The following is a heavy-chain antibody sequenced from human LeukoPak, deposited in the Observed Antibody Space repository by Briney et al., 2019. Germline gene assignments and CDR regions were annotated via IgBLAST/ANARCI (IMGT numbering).Heavy chain of an antibody. D-gene: IGHD2-8*01. Sequence: PSETLSLTCTVSGSSISSSNYYWGWIRQPPGKGLEWIGSISYSGSTYYNPSLKSRVTISVDTSKKHFSLKLSSVTAADTAVYYCARRDLYCKNGLCYTPPFDFWGQGTLVIVS. J-gene: IGHJ4*02. CDR2: ISYSGST. V-gene: IGHV4-39*02. CDR3: ARRDLYCKNGLCYTPPFDF. CDR1: GSSISSSNYY.